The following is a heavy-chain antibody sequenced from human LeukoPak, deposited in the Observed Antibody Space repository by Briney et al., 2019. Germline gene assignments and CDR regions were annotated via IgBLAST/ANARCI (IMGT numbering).Heavy chain of an antibody. CDR1: GLTFSSYA. V-gene: IGHV3-23*01. D-gene: IGHD3-10*01. CDR2: ISGSGGST. Sequence: GGSLRLSCAASGLTFSSYAMSWVRQAPGKGLEWVSTISGSGGSTYYADSVKGRFTISRDNAKNSLYLQMDSLRAEDTAVYYCARGGIITSYAFEIWGQGAMVTVSS. J-gene: IGHJ3*02. CDR3: ARGGIITSYAFEI.